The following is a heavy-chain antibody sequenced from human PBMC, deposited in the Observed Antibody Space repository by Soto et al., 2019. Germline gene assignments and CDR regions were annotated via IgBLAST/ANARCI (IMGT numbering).Heavy chain of an antibody. J-gene: IGHJ4*02. CDR2: IGTAGGT. Sequence: EVQLVESGGGLVQPGGSLRLSCAASGFTFSSYDMHWVRQATGKGLEWVSAIGTAGGTYYPGSVKGRFTISRENAKNSLYLQMNSLRAGDTAVYYCARELAAGGFDYWGQGTLVTVSS. CDR3: ARELAAGGFDY. D-gene: IGHD6-13*01. CDR1: GFTFSSYD. V-gene: IGHV3-13*01.